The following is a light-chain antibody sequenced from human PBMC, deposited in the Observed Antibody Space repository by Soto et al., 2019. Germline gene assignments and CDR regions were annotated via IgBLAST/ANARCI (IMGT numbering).Light chain of an antibody. CDR1: QSVLYSSNNKNY. CDR3: QQYYTTPWT. CDR2: WAS. Sequence: DIVMTQSPDSLAVSLGERATINCKSGQSVLYSSNNKNYLAWYQQKPGQPPKALIYWASTRESGVPDRFSGSGSGTDFNLTISRLQAEDVAVYYCQQYYTTPWTFGQGTKLDIK. J-gene: IGKJ1*01. V-gene: IGKV4-1*01.